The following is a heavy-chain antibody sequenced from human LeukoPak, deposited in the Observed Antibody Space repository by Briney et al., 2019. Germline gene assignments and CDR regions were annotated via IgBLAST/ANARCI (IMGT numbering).Heavy chain of an antibody. J-gene: IGHJ5*02. CDR3: ARVPLGYCSSTSCYWAFNWFDP. V-gene: IGHV1-2*02. Sequence: ASVTVSCKASGYTFTGYYMHWVRQAPGQGLESMGWINPNSGGTNYAQKFQGRVTMTRDTSISTAYMELSRLRSDDTAVYYCARVPLGYCSSTSCYWAFNWFDPWGQGTLVTVSS. D-gene: IGHD2-2*01. CDR2: INPNSGGT. CDR1: GYTFTGYY.